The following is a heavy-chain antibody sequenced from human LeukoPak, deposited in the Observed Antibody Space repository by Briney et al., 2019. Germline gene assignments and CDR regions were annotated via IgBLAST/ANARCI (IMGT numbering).Heavy chain of an antibody. Sequence: GGSLRLSCAASGFTFSSYAMHWVRQAPGKGLEYVSAISSNGGSTYYANSVKGRFTISRDNSKNTLYLQMGSLRAEDMAVYYCASYYYGSSGLIAHYWGQGTLVTVSS. CDR3: ASYYYGSSGLIAHY. CDR2: ISSNGGST. J-gene: IGHJ4*02. V-gene: IGHV3-64*01. D-gene: IGHD3-22*01. CDR1: GFTFSSYA.